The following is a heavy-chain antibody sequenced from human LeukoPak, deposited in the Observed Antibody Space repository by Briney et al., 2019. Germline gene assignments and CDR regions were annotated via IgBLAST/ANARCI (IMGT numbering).Heavy chain of an antibody. CDR3: ARWVRSSSGAYFGY. J-gene: IGHJ4*02. D-gene: IGHD6-6*01. V-gene: IGHV4-4*02. CDR1: GGSISSSYW. CDR2: ISHSGST. Sequence: SETLSLTCTVSGGSISSSYWWSWVRQPPGKGLEWIGEISHSGSTNYNSNPSLKSRVTISVDTSKNQFSLKLSSVTAADTAVYYCARWVRSSSGAYFGYWGQGTLVTASS.